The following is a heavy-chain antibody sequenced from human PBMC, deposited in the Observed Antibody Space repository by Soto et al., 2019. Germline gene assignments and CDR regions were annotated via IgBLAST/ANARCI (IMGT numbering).Heavy chain of an antibody. CDR2: ISGSGGST. CDR3: ALTGDSYGYFDY. D-gene: IGHD5-18*01. V-gene: IGHV3-23*01. Sequence: GGSLRLSCAASGFTFASYAMSWVRQAPGKGLEWVSAISGSGGSTYYAASVKGRFTISRDNSKNTLYLQMNSLRADDTAVYYCALTGDSYGYFDYWGQGSLVTVSS. CDR1: GFTFASYA. J-gene: IGHJ4*02.